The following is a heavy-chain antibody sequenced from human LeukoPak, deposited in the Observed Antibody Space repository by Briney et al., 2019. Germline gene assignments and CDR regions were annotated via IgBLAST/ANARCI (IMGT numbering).Heavy chain of an antibody. CDR1: GFTFGDYA. CDR2: IRSKAYCGTT. Sequence: GGSLRLSCTASGFTFGDYAMGWVRQAPGKGVECLGFIRSKAYCGTTEYAAAVEGRFTISRDDYKRISYVQMNSLKTEDTAVYYCTRDHVSVTSYYDYVWGSYRYDYWGQGTMVTVSS. V-gene: IGHV3-49*04. J-gene: IGHJ4*02. D-gene: IGHD3-16*02. CDR3: TRDHVSVTSYYDYVWGSYRYDY.